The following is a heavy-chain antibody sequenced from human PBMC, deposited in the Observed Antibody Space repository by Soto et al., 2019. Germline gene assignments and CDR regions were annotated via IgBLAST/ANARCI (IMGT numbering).Heavy chain of an antibody. Sequence: GGSLRLSCAASGFTVSSNYMSWVRQAPGKGLEWVSVIYSGGSTYYADSVKGRFTISRDNSKNTPFLHMTNLRPEDTAVYYCAKPRSSLEWPPFDPWGHGTLVTVSS. V-gene: IGHV3-53*05. J-gene: IGHJ5*02. D-gene: IGHD3-3*01. CDR1: GFTVSSNY. CDR3: AKPRSSLEWPPFDP. CDR2: IYSGGST.